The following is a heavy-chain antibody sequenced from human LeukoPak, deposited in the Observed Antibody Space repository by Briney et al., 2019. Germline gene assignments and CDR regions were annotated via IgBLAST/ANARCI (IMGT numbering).Heavy chain of an antibody. V-gene: IGHV3-30*02. CDR3: AKDSAYYYDSSGYFYD. CDR2: IRYDGSNK. Sequence: TGGSLRLSCAASGFTFSSYGMHWVRQAPGKGLEWVAFIRYDGSNKYYADSVKGRFTISRDSSKNTLYLQMNSLRAGDTAVYYCAKDSAYYYDSSGYFYDWGQGTLVTVSS. J-gene: IGHJ4*02. CDR1: GFTFSSYG. D-gene: IGHD3-22*01.